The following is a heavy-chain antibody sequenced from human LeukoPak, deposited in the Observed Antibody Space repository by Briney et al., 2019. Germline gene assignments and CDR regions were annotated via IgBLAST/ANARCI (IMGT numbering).Heavy chain of an antibody. CDR1: GYTFTSYG. CDR2: ISAYNGNT. Sequence: ASVKVSCKASGYTFTSYGISWVRQAPGQGLEWMGWISAYNGNTNYAQKLQGRVTMTTDTSTSTAYMELRSLRSDDTAVYYCARGSGFGELFWGRDNYYYYGMDVWGQGTTVTVSS. J-gene: IGHJ6*02. D-gene: IGHD3-10*01. CDR3: ARGSGFGELFWGRDNYYYYGMDV. V-gene: IGHV1-18*01.